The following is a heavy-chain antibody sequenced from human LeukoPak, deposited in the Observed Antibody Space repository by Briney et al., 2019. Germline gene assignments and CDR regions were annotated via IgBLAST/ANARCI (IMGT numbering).Heavy chain of an antibody. CDR2: SMSFLGVT. Sequence: ASVKVSCKASGGTFNTYAINWVRQAPGQGLEWLGGSMSFLGVTKYAPRFQARVTLTTDESTGTAFMELTSLRPEDTALYYCATDHSYGFEFWGQGTLLTVSS. CDR1: GGTFNTYA. V-gene: IGHV1-69*10. CDR3: ATDHSYGFEF. J-gene: IGHJ4*02. D-gene: IGHD5-18*01.